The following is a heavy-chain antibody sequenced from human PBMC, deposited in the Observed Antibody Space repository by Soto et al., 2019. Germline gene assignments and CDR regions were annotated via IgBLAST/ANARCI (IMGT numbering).Heavy chain of an antibody. CDR1: GFTFRSSW. CDR2: IITDGSST. V-gene: IGHV3-74*01. CDR3: ARDETQTFRSYVYYYGVDV. D-gene: IGHD3-16*01. Sequence: TGGSLRLPFALSGFTFRSSWMHWFRQVPERGLTWVSRIITDGSSTSYADSVKGRFTISRDNAQTTLYLQMNSQRVADTCMYDSARDETQTFRSYVYYYGVDVWGQGTLVTVSS. J-gene: IGHJ6*02.